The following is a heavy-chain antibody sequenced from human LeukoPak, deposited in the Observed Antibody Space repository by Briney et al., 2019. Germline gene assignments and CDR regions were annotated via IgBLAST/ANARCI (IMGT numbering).Heavy chain of an antibody. CDR2: INSDGSST. J-gene: IGHJ5*02. CDR3: ARGTAKIRGFDP. CDR1: GFSFSGHW. D-gene: IGHD2-8*02. Sequence: GGSLRLSCIASGFSFSGHWMHWARQLPGKGLVWVSRINSDGSSTSYADSVKGRFTISRDNAKNTLYLQMNSLRAEDTAVYYCARGTAKIRGFDPWGQGTLVTVSS. V-gene: IGHV3-74*01.